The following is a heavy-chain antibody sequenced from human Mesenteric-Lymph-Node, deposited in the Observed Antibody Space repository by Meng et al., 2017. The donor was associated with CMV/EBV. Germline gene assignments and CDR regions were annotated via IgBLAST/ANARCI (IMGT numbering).Heavy chain of an antibody. CDR1: GGSINGYY. D-gene: IGHD5-18*01. Sequence: SETLSLTCTVSGGSINGYYWSWIRQPPGKGLEWIGYLYSSGSTNSNPSLKSRVTISVDTSKNQFSLKLRSVTAADTAMYYCARAPGYSYNYPYYGMDVWGQGTTVTVSS. V-gene: IGHV4-59*01. CDR3: ARAPGYSYNYPYYGMDV. CDR2: LYSSGST. J-gene: IGHJ6*02.